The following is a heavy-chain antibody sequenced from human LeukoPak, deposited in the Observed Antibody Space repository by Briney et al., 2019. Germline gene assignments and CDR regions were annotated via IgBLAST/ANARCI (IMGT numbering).Heavy chain of an antibody. J-gene: IGHJ6*02. D-gene: IGHD6-19*01. Sequence: ASVKVSCKASGGTFSSYAISWVRQAPGQGLEWMGRIIPILGIANYAQKLQGRVTMTTDTSTSTAYMELRSLRSDDTAVYYCARVPYLIAVAGSYGMDVWGQGTTVTVSS. CDR3: ARVPYLIAVAGSYGMDV. V-gene: IGHV1-69*04. CDR1: GGTFSSYA. CDR2: IIPILGIA.